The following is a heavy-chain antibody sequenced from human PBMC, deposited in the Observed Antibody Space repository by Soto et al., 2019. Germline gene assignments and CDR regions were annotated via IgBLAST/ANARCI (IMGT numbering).Heavy chain of an antibody. V-gene: IGHV1-69*06. CDR1: GGTFSSYA. D-gene: IGHD1-7*01. CDR2: IIPIFGTA. J-gene: IGHJ5*02. Sequence: GASVKVSCKASGGTFSSYAISWVRQAPGQGLEWVGGIIPIFGTANYAQKFQGGVTITADKSTSTAYMELSSLRSEDTAVYYCARDITGTTGPWFDPWGQGTLVTVSS. CDR3: ARDITGTTGPWFDP.